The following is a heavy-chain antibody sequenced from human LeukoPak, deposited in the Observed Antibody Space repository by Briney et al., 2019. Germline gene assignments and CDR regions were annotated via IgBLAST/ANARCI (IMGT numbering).Heavy chain of an antibody. Sequence: SETLSLTCAVYGGSFSGYYWRWIRQPPGKGLEWIGEINHSGSTNHNPSLKSRATISVDTSKNQFSLKLSSVTAADTAVYYCGRGQVVVTAMVSGPWYYWGQGTLVTVSS. CDR1: GGSFSGYY. D-gene: IGHD2-21*02. J-gene: IGHJ4*02. V-gene: IGHV4-34*04. CDR3: GRGQVVVTAMVSGPWYY. CDR2: INHSGST.